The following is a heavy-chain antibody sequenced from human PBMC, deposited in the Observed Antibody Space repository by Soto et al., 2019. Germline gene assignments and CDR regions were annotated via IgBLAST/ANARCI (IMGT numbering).Heavy chain of an antibody. J-gene: IGHJ3*01. Sequence: QLQLQESGPGLVKPSETLSLTCTASGDTISSSDYYWGWIRQPPGRGLEWIGNIFYSGTTYYNPSLQRRVTISVDTSRTQFSLKLSSVTAAETAVYYCARRTDYGDYSDAFDVWGHGSMVTVSS. CDR2: IFYSGTT. CDR1: GDTISSSDYY. V-gene: IGHV4-39*01. D-gene: IGHD4-17*01. CDR3: ARRTDYGDYSDAFDV.